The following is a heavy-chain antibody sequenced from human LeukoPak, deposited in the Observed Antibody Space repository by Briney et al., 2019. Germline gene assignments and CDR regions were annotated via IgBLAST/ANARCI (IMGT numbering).Heavy chain of an antibody. V-gene: IGHV3-23*01. Sequence: PGGSLRLSCAASGFTFSSYAMSWVRQAPGKGLEWVSAISGSGGSTYYADSVKGRFTISRDNSKNTLYLQMNSLRAEDTAVYYCARDEFQNYDFWSGYSGYYYMDVWGKGTTVTVSS. D-gene: IGHD3-3*01. CDR2: ISGSGGST. J-gene: IGHJ6*03. CDR1: GFTFSSYA. CDR3: ARDEFQNYDFWSGYSGYYYMDV.